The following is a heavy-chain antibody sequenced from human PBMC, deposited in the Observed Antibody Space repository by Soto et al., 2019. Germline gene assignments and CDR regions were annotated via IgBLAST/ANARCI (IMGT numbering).Heavy chain of an antibody. D-gene: IGHD3-10*01. Sequence: QVQLQESGPGLVKPSGTLSLTCAVSGGSISSSNWWSWVRQPPGKGLEWIGKIYHSGSTNYNPSLKSQVTISVDKSKNQFSLKLSSVTAADTAVYYCARVYMVRGTIIRYFDYWGQGTLVTVSS. V-gene: IGHV4-4*02. J-gene: IGHJ4*02. CDR2: IYHSGST. CDR3: ARVYMVRGTIIRYFDY. CDR1: GGSISSSNW.